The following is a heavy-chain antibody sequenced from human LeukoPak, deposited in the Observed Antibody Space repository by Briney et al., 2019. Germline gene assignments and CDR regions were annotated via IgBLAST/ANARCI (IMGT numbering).Heavy chain of an antibody. CDR2: INPNSGGT. V-gene: IGHV1-2*02. J-gene: IGHJ5*02. Sequence: ASVKASCKASGYTFTGYYMHWVRQAPGQGLEWMGWINPNSGGTNYAQKFQGRVTMTRDTSISTAYMELSRLRSDDTAVYYCARDLGSSDEGRYWFDPWGQGTLVTVSS. CDR3: ARDLGSSDEGRYWFDP. D-gene: IGHD6-13*01. CDR1: GYTFTGYY.